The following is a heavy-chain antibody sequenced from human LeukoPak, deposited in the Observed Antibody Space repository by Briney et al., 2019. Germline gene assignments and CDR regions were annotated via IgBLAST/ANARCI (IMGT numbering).Heavy chain of an antibody. D-gene: IGHD6-25*01. V-gene: IGHV1-2*02. Sequence: ASVKVSCKASGYTFTGYDMHWVRQAPGQGLEWMGWINPNSGGTNYAQKFQGRVTMTRDTSISTAYMELSRRRSDDTAVYYCARDDGSAQIDYWGEGTLVTVSS. CDR2: INPNSGGT. CDR3: ARDDGSAQIDY. J-gene: IGHJ4*02. CDR1: GYTFTGYD.